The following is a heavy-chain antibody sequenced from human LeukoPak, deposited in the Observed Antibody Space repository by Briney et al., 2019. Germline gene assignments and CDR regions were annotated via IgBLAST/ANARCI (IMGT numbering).Heavy chain of an antibody. Sequence: SEALSLTCTVSGGSISNNYWSWLRQPPGKGLEWIGYVYYSGSANYNPSLKSRVTISVDTSKNQFSLNVSSVTAADTAVYYCATTNYGSGSYYPDYWGQGTLVTVSS. CDR3: ATTNYGSGSYYPDY. D-gene: IGHD3-10*01. J-gene: IGHJ4*02. CDR2: VYYSGSA. V-gene: IGHV4-59*01. CDR1: GGSISNNY.